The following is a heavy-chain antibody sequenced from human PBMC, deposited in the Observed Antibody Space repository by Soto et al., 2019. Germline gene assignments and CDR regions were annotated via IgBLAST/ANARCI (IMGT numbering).Heavy chain of an antibody. CDR3: ARGYYDFWSGYPIIHNWFDP. V-gene: IGHV3-23*01. D-gene: IGHD3-3*01. J-gene: IGHJ5*02. Sequence: GGSLRLSCAASGFTFSSYAMSWVRQAPGKGLEWVSAISGSGGSTYYADSVKGRFTISRDNSKNTLYLQMNSLRAEDTAVYYCARGYYDFWSGYPIIHNWFDPWGQGTLVTVSS. CDR2: ISGSGGST. CDR1: GFTFSSYA.